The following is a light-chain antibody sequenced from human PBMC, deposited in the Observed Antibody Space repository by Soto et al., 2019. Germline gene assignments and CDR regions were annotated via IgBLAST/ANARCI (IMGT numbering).Light chain of an antibody. CDR2: NAS. Sequence: EIVLTQSPDTLSLSPGERATLSCRASQNIGSHYLAWYQQKPGQAPGLLIYNASSRATGIPDRFSGSGSGTDFTLTISRLEPQDFAVYYCQHYETPPSRLSFGGGTKIDI. V-gene: IGKV3-20*01. CDR1: QNIGSHY. CDR3: QHYETPPSRLS. J-gene: IGKJ4*01.